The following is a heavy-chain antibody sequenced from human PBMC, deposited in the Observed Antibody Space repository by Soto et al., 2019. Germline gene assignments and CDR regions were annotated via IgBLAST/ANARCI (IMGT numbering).Heavy chain of an antibody. J-gene: IGHJ3*02. D-gene: IGHD5-12*01. V-gene: IGHV4-39*01. CDR1: GGSISSSSYY. Sequence: PSETLSLTCTVSGGSISSSSYYWGWIRQLPGKGLEWIGSIYYSGSTYYNPSLKSRVTISVDTSKNQFSLKLSSVTAADTAVYYCARLMLSGYDAFDIWGQGTMVTVSS. CDR3: ARLMLSGYDAFDI. CDR2: IYYSGST.